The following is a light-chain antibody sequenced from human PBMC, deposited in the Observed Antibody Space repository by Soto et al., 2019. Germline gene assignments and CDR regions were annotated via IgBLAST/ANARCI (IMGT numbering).Light chain of an antibody. J-gene: IGKJ5*01. Sequence: DVVMTQSPLSLPVTLGQPASISCRSSQSLVYSDGNTYLNWFHQRPVQSPRRLIFKVSSRDSGVPDSCRGSGSGTDFTLRISRVAAVDVRIYYCMQGTHWPLTFGQGTRLEIK. CDR1: QSLVYSDGNTY. V-gene: IGKV2-30*01. CDR2: KVS. CDR3: MQGTHWPLT.